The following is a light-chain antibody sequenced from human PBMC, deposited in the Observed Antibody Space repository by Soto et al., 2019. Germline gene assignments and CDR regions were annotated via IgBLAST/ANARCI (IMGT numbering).Light chain of an antibody. CDR1: SSHIGSHT. V-gene: IGLV1-44*01. CDR2: GNN. J-gene: IGLJ2*01. CDR3: TEWDDRLNVVL. Sequence: QSVLTQPPSASGTPGQRVTISCSGSSSHIGSHTVNWYHHLPGTAPTVLNYGNNQRPSGVPDRFSGSKSGTSTSLAISRLQSEDECDYYCTEWDDRLNVVLFGGGTKLTVL.